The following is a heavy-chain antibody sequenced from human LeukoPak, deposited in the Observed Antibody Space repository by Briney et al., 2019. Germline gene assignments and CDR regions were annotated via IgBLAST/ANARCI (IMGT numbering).Heavy chain of an antibody. V-gene: IGHV1-46*01. Sequence: GASVKVSCKASGYSFTNNYIHWVRQAPGQGLEWMGMINPSDGSTNYAQDFQGRVTMTRDMSTSTVYMELSSLRSEDTALYYCVRDFARSYTPGSGFRHYFDYWGQGTLVTVSS. CDR1: GYSFTNNY. D-gene: IGHD3-3*01. J-gene: IGHJ4*02. CDR2: INPSDGST. CDR3: VRDFARSYTPGSGFRHYFDY.